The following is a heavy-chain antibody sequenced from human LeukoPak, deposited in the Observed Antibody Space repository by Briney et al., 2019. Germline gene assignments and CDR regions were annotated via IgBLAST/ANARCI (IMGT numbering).Heavy chain of an antibody. J-gene: IGHJ6*02. CDR3: ARAHGVRGGLGMDV. D-gene: IGHD3-10*01. CDR1: GFTFSSYD. V-gene: IGHV3-13*01. Sequence: GGSLRLSCAASGFTFSSYDMHWVRQATGKGLERVSAIGTAGDTYYPGSVKGRFTISRENAKNSLYLQMNSLRAGDTAVYYCARAHGVRGGLGMDVWGQGTTVTVSS. CDR2: IGTAGDT.